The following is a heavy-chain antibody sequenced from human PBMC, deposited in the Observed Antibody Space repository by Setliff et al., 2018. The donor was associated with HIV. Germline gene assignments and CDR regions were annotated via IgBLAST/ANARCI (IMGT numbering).Heavy chain of an antibody. Sequence: GASVKVSCKASGDTLSIHPISWVRQAPGRGLDWMGGIIPAFGRTNYAQKFQGRVTITTDESTSTAYMELSSLRSEDTAVYYCALPYCSAYYIDLYYLDYWGQGTLVTVSS. CDR3: ALPYCSAYYIDLYYLDY. CDR2: IIPAFGRT. J-gene: IGHJ4*02. V-gene: IGHV1-69*05. D-gene: IGHD2-15*01. CDR1: GDTLSIHP.